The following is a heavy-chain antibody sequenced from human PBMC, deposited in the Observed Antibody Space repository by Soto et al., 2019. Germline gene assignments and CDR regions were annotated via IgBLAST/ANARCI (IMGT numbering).Heavy chain of an antibody. D-gene: IGHD2-2*01. V-gene: IGHV1-69*13. CDR1: GGTFSSYA. CDR3: ATSPAVPRTSSCLFDH. Sequence: SVKVSCKASGGTFSSYAISWVRQAPGQGLEWMGGIIPIFGTANYAQKFQGRVTMTADESTSTAYMELSSLRSEDTAVYYCATSPAVPRTSSCLFDHWGQGTLVTVSS. J-gene: IGHJ5*02. CDR2: IIPIFGTA.